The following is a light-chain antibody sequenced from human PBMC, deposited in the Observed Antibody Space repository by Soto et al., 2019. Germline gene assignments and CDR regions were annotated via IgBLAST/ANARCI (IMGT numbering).Light chain of an antibody. Sequence: QSALTQPASVFGSPGQSIAISCTGTSSDVGGYNYVSWYQQHPGKTPNLMIYDVSNRPSGVSNRFSGSKSGNTASLTISGLQAEGEDDYYCSSYTSSSTWVFGGGTKLTVL. V-gene: IGLV2-14*01. CDR3: SSYTSSSTWV. J-gene: IGLJ3*02. CDR1: SSDVGGYNY. CDR2: DVS.